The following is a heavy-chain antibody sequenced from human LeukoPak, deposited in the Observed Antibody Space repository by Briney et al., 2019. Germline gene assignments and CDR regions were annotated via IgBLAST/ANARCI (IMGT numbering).Heavy chain of an antibody. CDR1: GGSISSSSYY. J-gene: IGHJ4*02. Sequence: PSETLSLTCTVSGGSISSSSYYWGWIRQPPGKGLEGIVSIYYSGSTYYNPSLKSRFTISVDTSKNQLSLKLSSVTAADTAVYYCASRISGSYAGFHYYFDYWGQGTLVTVSS. CDR3: ASRISGSYAGFHYYFDY. CDR2: IYYSGST. V-gene: IGHV4-39*01. D-gene: IGHD1-26*01.